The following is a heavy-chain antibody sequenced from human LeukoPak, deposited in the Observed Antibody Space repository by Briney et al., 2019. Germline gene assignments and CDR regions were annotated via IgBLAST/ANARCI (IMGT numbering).Heavy chain of an antibody. V-gene: IGHV4-59*08. CDR1: GGSISSYY. J-gene: IGHJ5*02. Sequence: PSETLSLTCTVSGGSISSYYWSWIRQPPGKGLEWIGYIYYSGSTNYNPSLKGRVTISVDTSKNQFSLKLSSVTAADTAVYYCARHRYHDSRAYLPGWFDPWGQGTLVTVSS. CDR2: IYYSGST. CDR3: ARHRYHDSRAYLPGWFDP. D-gene: IGHD3-22*01.